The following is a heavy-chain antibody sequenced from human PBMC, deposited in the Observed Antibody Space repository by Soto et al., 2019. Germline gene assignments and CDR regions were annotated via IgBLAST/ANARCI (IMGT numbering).Heavy chain of an antibody. CDR1: GGSIGTYY. J-gene: IGHJ4*02. Sequence: QVQLQESGPGLVEPSETLSLTCTVSGGSIGTYYWNWIRQSPGKGLEWIGNINYSGRTNYNPSLKSRVTISGDTSNNQFSLRLTSVTAADTAVYYCARIGSGYDDPFDSWGQGTLVTVSS. D-gene: IGHD5-12*01. CDR2: INYSGRT. CDR3: ARIGSGYDDPFDS. V-gene: IGHV4-59*01.